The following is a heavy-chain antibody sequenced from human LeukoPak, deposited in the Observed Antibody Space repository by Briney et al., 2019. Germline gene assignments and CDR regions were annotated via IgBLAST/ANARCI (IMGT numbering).Heavy chain of an antibody. D-gene: IGHD3-10*01. J-gene: IGHJ5*02. V-gene: IGHV4-39*01. Sequence: PSETLSLTCTVSGGSISTTNYYWGWIRQPPGKGLEWIGSIYYSGSTYYNPSLKSRVTISVDTSKNQFSLKLSSVTAADTAVYYCARSAGPSSFGELLTQFDPWGQGTLVTVSS. CDR3: ARSAGPSSFGELLTQFDP. CDR1: GGSISTTNYY. CDR2: IYYSGST.